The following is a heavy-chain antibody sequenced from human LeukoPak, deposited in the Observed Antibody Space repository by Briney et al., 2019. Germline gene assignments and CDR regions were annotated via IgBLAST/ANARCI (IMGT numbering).Heavy chain of an antibody. D-gene: IGHD3-10*01. CDR1: GFTFSSES. Sequence: PGGSLRLSCAVSGFTFSSESIHWVRQAPGKGLEWVAVISHDGSKKYYGDSVKGRFTISRDNSRSTVYLQMNSLTTEDTAVYHCAKEFHRVHDAFDTWGHGTMVTVSS. V-gene: IGHV3-30*18. J-gene: IGHJ3*02. CDR2: ISHDGSKK. CDR3: AKEFHRVHDAFDT.